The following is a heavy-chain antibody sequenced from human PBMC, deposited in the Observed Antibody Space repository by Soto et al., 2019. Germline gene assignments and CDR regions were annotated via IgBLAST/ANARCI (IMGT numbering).Heavy chain of an antibody. Sequence: SGPTLVKPTQTLTLTCTFSGFSLSTSGVGVGWIRQPPGKALEWLALIYWDDDKRYSPSPKRRPTITKDTSKNQVVLTMTNMDPVDTATYYCADSPSLFAPQAAVRYFDWLLTSRWFDPWGQGTLVTVSS. CDR1: GFSLSTSGVG. CDR3: ADSPSLFAPQAAVRYFDWLLTSRWFDP. CDR2: IYWDDDK. J-gene: IGHJ5*02. V-gene: IGHV2-5*02. D-gene: IGHD3-9*01.